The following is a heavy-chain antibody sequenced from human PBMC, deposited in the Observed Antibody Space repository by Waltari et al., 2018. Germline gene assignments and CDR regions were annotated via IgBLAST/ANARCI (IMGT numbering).Heavy chain of an antibody. CDR1: GGSLSSSSYY. CDR2: IYYSGST. D-gene: IGHD4-17*01. V-gene: IGHV4-39*01. Sequence: QLQLQESGPGLVKPSETLSLTCTVSGGSLSSSSYYWGWIRQPPGKGLEWIGSIYYSGSTYYNPSLKSRVTISVDTSKNQFSLKLSSVTAADTAVYYCARSPMTTDAFDIWGQGTMVTVSS. J-gene: IGHJ3*02. CDR3: ARSPMTTDAFDI.